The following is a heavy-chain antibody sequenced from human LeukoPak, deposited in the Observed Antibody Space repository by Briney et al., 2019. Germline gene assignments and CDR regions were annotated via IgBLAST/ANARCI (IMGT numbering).Heavy chain of an antibody. Sequence: GGSLRLSCAASGFTFDDYAMHWVRQAPGKGLEWVSGISWNSGSIGYADSVKGRFTISRDNAKNSLYLQMSSLRAEDTALYYCAKDSCSSTSCYFDYWGQGTLVTVSS. CDR1: GFTFDDYA. CDR2: ISWNSGSI. CDR3: AKDSCSSTSCYFDY. V-gene: IGHV3-9*01. J-gene: IGHJ4*02. D-gene: IGHD2-2*01.